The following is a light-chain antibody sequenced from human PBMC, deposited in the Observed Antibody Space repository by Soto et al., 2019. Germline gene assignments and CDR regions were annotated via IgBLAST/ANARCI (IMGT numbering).Light chain of an antibody. V-gene: IGKV1-39*01. J-gene: IGKJ1*01. CDR3: QQSYSSPPT. Sequence: DIQRTQSPSSVSASVGDRVTITCRASQSVSTYLNWYQQRPGKAPKLLIYGASSLQSGGPSRFSGSRSGPDFTLTISSLQPEDFATYYCQQSYSSPPTFGQGTKVDI. CDR1: QSVSTY. CDR2: GAS.